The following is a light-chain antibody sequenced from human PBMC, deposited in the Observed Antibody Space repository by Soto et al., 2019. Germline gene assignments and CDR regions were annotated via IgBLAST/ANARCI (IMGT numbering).Light chain of an antibody. CDR3: QQRNVWTTIT. V-gene: IGKV3-11*01. CDR2: DST. J-gene: IGKJ5*01. Sequence: VLTQSPATLSLSPGERATLSCRASQSIHTSLAWHQQKPGQPPRLVVYDSTLRANGVPDRFGGSRSGTEFTLTLNNLEPEDFAVYYCQQRNVWTTITFGQGTRLEI. CDR1: QSIHTS.